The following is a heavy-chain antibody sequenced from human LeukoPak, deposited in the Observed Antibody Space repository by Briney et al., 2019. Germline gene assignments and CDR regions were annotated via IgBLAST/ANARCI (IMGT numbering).Heavy chain of an antibody. Sequence: SETLSLTCAVFGGSFSGYYWSWIRQPPGKGLEWIGEINHSGSTNYNPSLKSRVTISVDTSKNQFSLKLSSVTAADTAVYYCARTRYYYYYGMDVWGQGTTVTVSS. CDR3: ARTRYYYYYGMDV. CDR1: GGSFSGYY. CDR2: INHSGST. V-gene: IGHV4-34*01. J-gene: IGHJ6*02.